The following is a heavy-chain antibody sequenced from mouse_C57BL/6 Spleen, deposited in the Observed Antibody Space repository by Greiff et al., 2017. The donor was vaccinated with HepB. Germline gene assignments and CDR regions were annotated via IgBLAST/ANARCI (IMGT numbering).Heavy chain of an antibody. J-gene: IGHJ2*01. CDR1: GFNIKDDY. D-gene: IGHD3-1*01. CDR2: IDPENGDT. V-gene: IGHV14-4*01. Sequence: VQLQQSGAELVRPGASVKLSCTASGFNIKDDYMHWVKQRPEQGLEWIGWIDPENGDTEYASKFQGKATITADTSSKTAYLQLSSLTSEDTAVYYCTTLGHPYYFDYWGQGTTLTVSS. CDR3: TTLGHPYYFDY.